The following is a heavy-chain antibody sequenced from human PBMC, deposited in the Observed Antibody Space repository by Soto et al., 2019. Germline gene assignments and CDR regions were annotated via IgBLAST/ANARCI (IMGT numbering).Heavy chain of an antibody. Sequence: QVQLVESGGRVVQPGRSLRLSCAASGFTFSTYGMHWVRQAPGKGLEWVAVISYDGNNKYYADSVKGRFTISRDSSENTLYLQMNSLRAEDTAVYYCAKSVYNWNDGFFDYWGQGTLVTVSS. D-gene: IGHD1-1*01. V-gene: IGHV3-30*18. J-gene: IGHJ4*02. CDR2: ISYDGNNK. CDR3: AKSVYNWNDGFFDY. CDR1: GFTFSTYG.